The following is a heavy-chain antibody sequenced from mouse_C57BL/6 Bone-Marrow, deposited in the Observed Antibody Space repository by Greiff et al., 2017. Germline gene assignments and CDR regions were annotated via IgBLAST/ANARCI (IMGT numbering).Heavy chain of an antibody. CDR1: GYTFTSYW. CDR3: ARGGRGMDY. V-gene: IGHV1-61*01. J-gene: IGHJ4*01. Sequence: VKLSCKASGYTFTSYWMDWVKQRPGQGLEWIGNIYPSDSETHYNQKFKDKATLTVDKSSSTAYMQLSSLTSEDSAVYYCARGGRGMDYWGQGTSVTVSS. CDR2: IYPSDSET.